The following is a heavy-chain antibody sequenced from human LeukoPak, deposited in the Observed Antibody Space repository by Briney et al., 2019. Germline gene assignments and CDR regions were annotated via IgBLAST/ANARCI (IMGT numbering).Heavy chain of an antibody. J-gene: IGHJ4*02. CDR2: IKQDGSEK. CDR3: ARDVGWSRYRPHYFDS. CDR1: GFTFTNNW. V-gene: IGHV3-7*01. Sequence: GGSLRLSCAASGFTFTNNWMSWVRQAPVKGLEWVANIKQDGSEKYYVDSVKGRFTISRDNAKNSLYLQMNSLRAEDTAVYYCARDVGWSRYRPHYFDSWGQGTLVTVSS. D-gene: IGHD3-3*01.